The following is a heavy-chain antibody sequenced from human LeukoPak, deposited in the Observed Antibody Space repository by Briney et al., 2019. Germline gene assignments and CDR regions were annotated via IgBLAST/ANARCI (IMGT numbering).Heavy chain of an antibody. V-gene: IGHV3-66*03. J-gene: IGHJ5*02. CDR1: GFSVSYYY. Sequence: GGSLRLSCAVSGFSVSYYYMSWVRQAPGKGLEWVSLIRGSGETFYADSAKGRFIISRDDSKNTVYLQMNSLRVEDTAVYFCVRDRAATQDWVEFDPWGQGTLVTVSS. CDR3: VRDRAATQDWVEFDP. CDR2: IRGSGET. D-gene: IGHD2-15*01.